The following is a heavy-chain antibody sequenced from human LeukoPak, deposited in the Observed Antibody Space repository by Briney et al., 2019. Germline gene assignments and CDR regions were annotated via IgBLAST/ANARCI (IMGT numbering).Heavy chain of an antibody. D-gene: IGHD3-10*01. CDR1: GFTFSYYM. J-gene: IGHJ4*02. V-gene: IGHV3-7*01. Sequence: PGGSLRLSCEVSGFTFSYYMMTWVRQAPGEGLEWVANMRTDGSVPSYADSVKGRFTISRDNAKSSLYLQMNNLRVEDTAVYYCARDKDFTIDYWGQGTLVTVSS. CDR3: ARDKDFTIDY. CDR2: MRTDGSVP.